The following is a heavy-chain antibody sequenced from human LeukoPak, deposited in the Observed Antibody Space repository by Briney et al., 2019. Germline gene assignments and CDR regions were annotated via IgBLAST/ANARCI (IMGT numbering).Heavy chain of an antibody. J-gene: IGHJ4*02. CDR2: TWYDGSKK. CDR3: ARDLGRGNAPFDY. D-gene: IGHD3-16*01. CDR1: GFTFSSYG. Sequence: GGSLRLSCAASGFTFSSYGMHWVRQAPGKGLEWVTVTWYDGSKKYYADSVKGRFTISRDNSKNTLYLQMNSLRAEDTAVYYCARDLGRGNAPFDYWGREPWSPSPQ. V-gene: IGHV3-33*01.